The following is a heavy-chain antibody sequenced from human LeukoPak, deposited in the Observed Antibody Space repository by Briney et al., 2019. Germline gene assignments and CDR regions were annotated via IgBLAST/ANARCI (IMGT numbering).Heavy chain of an antibody. CDR2: IYYSGTT. Sequence: SETLSLTCTVSGGSISSSRYHWGWIHQPPGQGLEWIGSIYYSGTTFYNPSLKSRVTISVDTSKNQFSLKVSSVTAADTAVYYCATTYSYTSGGYDYWGQGTLVTVSS. J-gene: IGHJ4*02. D-gene: IGHD5-18*01. CDR1: GGSISSSRYH. CDR3: ATTYSYTSGGYDY. V-gene: IGHV4-39*01.